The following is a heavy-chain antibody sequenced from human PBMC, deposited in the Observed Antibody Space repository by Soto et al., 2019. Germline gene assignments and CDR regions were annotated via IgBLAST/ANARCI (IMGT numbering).Heavy chain of an antibody. J-gene: IGHJ6*03. CDR2: INAGNGNT. Sequence: GASVKVSCKASGYTFTGYAVHWVRQAPGQRLEWMGWINAGNGNTKYSQKFLGRVTITRDASASTAFMELSSLRSEDTAVYYCARGFPSYYYHYMDVGGKGPRVTVSS. CDR1: GYTFTGYA. CDR3: ARGFPSYYYHYMDV. V-gene: IGHV1-3*01.